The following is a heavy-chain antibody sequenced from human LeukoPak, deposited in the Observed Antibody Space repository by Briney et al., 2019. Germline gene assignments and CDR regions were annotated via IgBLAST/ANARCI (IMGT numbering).Heavy chain of an antibody. CDR3: AKDHQLRFLEWLPGFIDL. J-gene: IGHJ2*01. CDR1: GFTFGDYS. D-gene: IGHD3-3*01. V-gene: IGHV3-43*01. Sequence: GESLRLSCAASGFTFGDYSMHRLRQTPGKGLEWVSLISWDGGTTYYAASVKGRFTISRDNSKNSLFLQMNSLRTEDSALYYCAKDHQLRFLEWLPGFIDLWGRGTLVSVSS. CDR2: ISWDGGTT.